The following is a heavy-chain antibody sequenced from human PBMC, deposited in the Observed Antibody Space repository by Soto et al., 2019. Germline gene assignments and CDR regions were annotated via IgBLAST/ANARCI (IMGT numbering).Heavy chain of an antibody. CDR3: ARDFWSGYRAQGWFDP. J-gene: IGHJ5*02. Sequence: SVKVSCKASGGTFSSYAISWVRQAPGQGLEWMGGIIPIFGTANYAQKFQGRVTINADESTSTAYMELSSLRSEDTAVYYCARDFWSGYRAQGWFDPWGQGTLVTVSS. V-gene: IGHV1-69*13. CDR1: GGTFSSYA. CDR2: IIPIFGTA. D-gene: IGHD3-3*01.